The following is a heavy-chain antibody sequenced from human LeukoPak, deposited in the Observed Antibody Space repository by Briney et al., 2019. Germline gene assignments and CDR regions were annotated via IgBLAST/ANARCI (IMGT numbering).Heavy chain of an antibody. J-gene: IGHJ4*02. CDR2: IYHSGST. D-gene: IGHD1-1*01. Sequence: PSETLSLTCTVSGYSISSGYYWGWIRQPPGKGLEWIGSIYHSGSTYYNPSLKSRVTISVDTSKNQFSLKLSSVTAADTAVYYCARESRSWNDPYYFDYWGRGTLVTVSS. CDR3: ARESRSWNDPYYFDY. V-gene: IGHV4-38-2*02. CDR1: GYSISSGYY.